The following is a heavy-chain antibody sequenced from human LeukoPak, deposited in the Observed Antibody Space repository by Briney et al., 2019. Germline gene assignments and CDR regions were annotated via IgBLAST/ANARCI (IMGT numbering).Heavy chain of an antibody. CDR3: ARVYAGGLGRDSGYFDL. CDR1: GYTFTGYY. J-gene: IGHJ2*01. V-gene: IGHV1-2*04. D-gene: IGHD4-23*01. Sequence: ASVKVSCKASGYTFTGYYMHWVRQAPGQGLEWMGWINPNSGGTNYAQKFQGWVTMTRDMSISTAYMELSRLRSDDTAVYYCARVYAGGLGRDSGYFDLWGRGTLVTVSS. CDR2: INPNSGGT.